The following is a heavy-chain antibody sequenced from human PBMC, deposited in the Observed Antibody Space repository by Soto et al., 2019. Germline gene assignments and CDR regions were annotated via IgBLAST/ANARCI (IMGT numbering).Heavy chain of an antibody. CDR2: ISGSGGST. J-gene: IGHJ4*02. CDR1: GFTFSSYA. Sequence: GGSLRLSCAASGFTFSSYAMSWVRQAPGKGLEWVSAISGSGGSTYYADSVKGRFTISRDNSKNTLYLQMNSLRAEDTAVYYRAKGGPIPMTTVTTFDYWGQGTLVTVSS. CDR3: AKGGPIPMTTVTTFDY. D-gene: IGHD4-17*01. V-gene: IGHV3-23*01.